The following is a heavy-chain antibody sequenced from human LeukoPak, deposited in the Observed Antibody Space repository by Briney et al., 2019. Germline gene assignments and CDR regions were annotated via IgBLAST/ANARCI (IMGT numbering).Heavy chain of an antibody. D-gene: IGHD6-19*01. V-gene: IGHV3-23*01. CDR3: ARRGWLVNFDY. J-gene: IGHJ4*02. CDR2: ISSSGDNT. Sequence: GGSLRLSCAASGLTFSNNAMRWVRQAPGKGLEWVSSISSSGDNTHYADSVKGRFTISRDNSQDTLYLQMNTLRAEDTAIYYCARRGWLVNFDYWGQGTLVTVSS. CDR1: GLTFSNNA.